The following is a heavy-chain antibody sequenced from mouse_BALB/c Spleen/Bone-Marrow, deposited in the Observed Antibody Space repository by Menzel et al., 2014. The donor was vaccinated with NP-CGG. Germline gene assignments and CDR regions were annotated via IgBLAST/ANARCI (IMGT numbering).Heavy chain of an antibody. CDR3: ARDVGYGNYFVY. D-gene: IGHD2-10*02. Sequence: EVKLMESGGGFVQPGDSLRLSCATSGFTFSDFYMEWVRQPPGKRLEWIAASRNKAKHYTTEYSASVKGRFIVSRDTSQSILYLQMNALRAEDTAIYYCARDVGYGNYFVYWGQGTLVTVSA. V-gene: IGHV7-1*02. CDR1: GFTFSDFY. J-gene: IGHJ3*01. CDR2: SRNKAKHYTT.